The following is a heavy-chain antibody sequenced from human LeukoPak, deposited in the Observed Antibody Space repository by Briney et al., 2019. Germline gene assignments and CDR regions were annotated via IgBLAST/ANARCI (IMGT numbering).Heavy chain of an antibody. CDR1: GYSFPSYW. J-gene: IGHJ4*02. CDR2: IYPGDSDT. Sequence: GESLKFSCKGYGYSFPSYWIGWVRQMPGKGLEWLGIIYPGDSDTRYSPSFQGQVTISADKSISTAYLQWSSLKASDTAMYYCARCYGDYGGTLDYWGQGTLVSVSS. D-gene: IGHD4-17*01. CDR3: ARCYGDYGGTLDY. V-gene: IGHV5-51*01.